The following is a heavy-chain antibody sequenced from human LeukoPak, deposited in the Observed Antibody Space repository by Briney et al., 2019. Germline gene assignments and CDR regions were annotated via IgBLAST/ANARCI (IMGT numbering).Heavy chain of an antibody. J-gene: IGHJ4*02. CDR2: ISGSGGST. V-gene: IGHV3-23*01. Sequence: GGSLRLSCAASGVTFSSYSMSWVRQAPGKGLEWVSTISGSGGSTYYADSVKGRFTISRDNSKSTLYLQMNSLRVEDTAVYYCAKLSGLQLVLDYWGQGTLVTVSS. D-gene: IGHD6-13*01. CDR3: AKLSGLQLVLDY. CDR1: GVTFSSYS.